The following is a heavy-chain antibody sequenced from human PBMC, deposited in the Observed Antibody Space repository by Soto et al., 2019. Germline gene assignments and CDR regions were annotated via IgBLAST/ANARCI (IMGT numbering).Heavy chain of an antibody. D-gene: IGHD2-8*02. CDR1: GGRFSNYF. CDR3: AGPPQGTRGS. J-gene: IGHJ4*02. CDR2: INHSGDT. V-gene: IGHV4-34*01. Sequence: QVQLQQWGAGLLKPSETLSLTCAVSGGRFSNYFWAWIRQAPGKGLEWIGEINHSGDTHFDPSLVGRVTMSVDTSKNQFSLRLRSVAAADTAVYYCAGPPQGTRGSWCRGTLVTVSS.